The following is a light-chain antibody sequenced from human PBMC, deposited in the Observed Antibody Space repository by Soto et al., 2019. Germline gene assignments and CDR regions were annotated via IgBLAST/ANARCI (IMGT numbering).Light chain of an antibody. CDR3: QQYGSSHWT. CDR2: CAS. V-gene: IGKV3-20*01. Sequence: EVVMTQSPATLSVSPGERSTLSCRASQSFSSSYLACYQQKPGQAPRLLIYCASSRATGIPDRFSGSGSGTDFTLTISRLEPEDFAVYYCQQYGSSHWTFGQGTKVEIK. CDR1: QSFSSSY. J-gene: IGKJ1*01.